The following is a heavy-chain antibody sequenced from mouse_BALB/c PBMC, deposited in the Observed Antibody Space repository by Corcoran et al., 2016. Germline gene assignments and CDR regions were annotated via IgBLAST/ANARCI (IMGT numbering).Heavy chain of an antibody. V-gene: IGHV1S29*02. CDR1: GYTFTDYN. D-gene: IGHD2-14*01. J-gene: IGHJ4*01. CDR3: ARRDYRYDCYAMDY. Sequence: EVQLQQSGPELVKPGASVKISCKASGYTFTDYNMHWVKQSHGKSLEWIGYIYPYNGGTGYNQKFKSKATLTVDNSSSTAYMELRSLTSEDSAVYYCARRDYRYDCYAMDYWGQGTSVTVSS. CDR2: IYPYNGGT.